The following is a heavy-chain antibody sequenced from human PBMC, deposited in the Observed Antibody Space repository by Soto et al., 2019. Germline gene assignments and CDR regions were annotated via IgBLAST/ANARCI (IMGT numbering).Heavy chain of an antibody. Sequence: PGESLKISCAASGFTFSSYAMSWVRQAPGKGLEWVSAISGSGGSTYYADSVKGRFTISRDNSKNTLYLQMNSLRAEDTAVYYCAKDVRVVAANFDYWGQGTLVTVSS. CDR2: ISGSGGST. D-gene: IGHD2-15*01. J-gene: IGHJ4*02. CDR1: GFTFSSYA. CDR3: AKDVRVVAANFDY. V-gene: IGHV3-23*01.